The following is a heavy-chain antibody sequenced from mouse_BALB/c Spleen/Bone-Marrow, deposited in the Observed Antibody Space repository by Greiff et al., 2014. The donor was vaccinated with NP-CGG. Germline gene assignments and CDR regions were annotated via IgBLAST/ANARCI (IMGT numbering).Heavy chain of an antibody. CDR1: GFAFSSYD. D-gene: IGHD1-1*01. J-gene: IGHJ3*02. V-gene: IGHV5-12-1*01. CDR2: ICSGGGST. Sequence: VQLQQSGGGLVKPGGSLKLSCAASGFAFSSYDMSWVRQTPEKRLEWVAYICSGGGSTYYANTVKGRITISRDNAKNTLYLQMSSLNSEDTAMYYCARQILRGFGYWGQGTPVTVSA. CDR3: ARQILRGFGY.